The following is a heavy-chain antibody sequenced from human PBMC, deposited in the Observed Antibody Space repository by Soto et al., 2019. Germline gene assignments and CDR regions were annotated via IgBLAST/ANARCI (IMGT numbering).Heavy chain of an antibody. D-gene: IGHD6-6*01. CDR2: ISAYNGNT. CDR1: GYTFTSYG. V-gene: IGHV1-18*01. CDR3: ARDPKAARPVGWFDP. J-gene: IGHJ5*02. Sequence: ASVKVSCKASGYTFTSYGISWVRQAPGQGLEWMGWISAYNGNTNYAQKLQGRVTMTTDTSTSTAYMELRSLRSDDTAVYYCARDPKAARPVGWFDPWGQGTLVTVSS.